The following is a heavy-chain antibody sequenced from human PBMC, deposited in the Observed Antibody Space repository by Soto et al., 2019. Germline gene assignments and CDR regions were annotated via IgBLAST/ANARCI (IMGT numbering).Heavy chain of an antibody. J-gene: IGHJ4*02. V-gene: IGHV1-18*01. D-gene: IGHD1-1*01. Sequence: QVHLVQSGAEVKKPGASVKVSCKGSGYGFTTYGITWVRQAPGQGLEWMAWISAHNGNTNYAQKLQGRVTVTRDTSTSRAYMELKSLRSGDTAVYYGARGRYGDYWGQGALVTVSS. CDR2: ISAHNGNT. CDR1: GYGFTTYG. CDR3: ARGRYGDY.